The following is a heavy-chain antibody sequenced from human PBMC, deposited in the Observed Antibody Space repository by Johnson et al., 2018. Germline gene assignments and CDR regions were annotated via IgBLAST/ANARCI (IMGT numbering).Heavy chain of an antibody. CDR3: AREGGRDGDEGHGYMDV. D-gene: IGHD4-17*01. J-gene: IGHJ6*03. CDR1: GGSISGYY. CDR2: VYDSGIT. V-gene: IGHV4-59*01. Sequence: QVQLQESGPGLVKPSETLSLTCTVSGGSISGYYWSWIRQSPGKPPEWLGYVYDSGITHYKPSLRSRLTILVDTSKSQFPLKLTSVTAADTAVYYCAREGGRDGDEGHGYMDVWGKGTTVTVSS.